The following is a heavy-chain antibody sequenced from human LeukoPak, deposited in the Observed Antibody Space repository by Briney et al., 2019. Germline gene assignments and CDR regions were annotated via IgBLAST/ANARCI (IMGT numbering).Heavy chain of an antibody. V-gene: IGHV3-21*01. D-gene: IGHD6-19*01. J-gene: IGHJ3*02. CDR3: ARDRDYVSSGWSSYAFDI. Sequence: KPGVSLRLSCAASGFTFSSYSMNWVRQAPGKGLEWVSSISSSSSYIYYADSVKGRFTISRDNAKNSLYLQMNSLRAEDTAVYYCARDRDYVSSGWSSYAFDIWGQGTMVTVSS. CDR2: ISSSSSYI. CDR1: GFTFSSYS.